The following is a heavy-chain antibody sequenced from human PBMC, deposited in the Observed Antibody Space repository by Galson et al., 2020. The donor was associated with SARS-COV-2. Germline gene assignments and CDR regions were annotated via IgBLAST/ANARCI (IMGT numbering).Heavy chain of an antibody. J-gene: IGHJ4*02. D-gene: IGHD3-9*01. CDR1: GFSLSTSGVG. Sequence: SGPTLVKPTQTLTLTCTFSGFSLSTSGVGVGWIRQPPGQALEWLALIYWDDDKRYSPSLKSRLTITKDTSNNQVVLTMTNMDPVDTATYYWVHREIVTGSVKDWGQGTLVTVSS. V-gene: IGHV2-5*02. CDR2: IYWDDDK. CDR3: VHREIVTGSVKD.